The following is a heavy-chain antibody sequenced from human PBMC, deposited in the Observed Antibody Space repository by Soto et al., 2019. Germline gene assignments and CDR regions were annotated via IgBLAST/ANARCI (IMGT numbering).Heavy chain of an antibody. CDR3: ARDSEYSGSYSDYYYYAMDV. Sequence: ASVKVSCKVSGYTFTSYGISWVRQAPGQGLEWLGWIGTYNADTNYAQRLQGRVTMTTDTSTSTAYMELRSLRSDDTAVYYCARDSEYSGSYSDYYYYAMDVWGQGTTVTVSS. J-gene: IGHJ6*02. CDR2: IGTYNADT. V-gene: IGHV1-18*01. CDR1: GYTFTSYG. D-gene: IGHD1-26*01.